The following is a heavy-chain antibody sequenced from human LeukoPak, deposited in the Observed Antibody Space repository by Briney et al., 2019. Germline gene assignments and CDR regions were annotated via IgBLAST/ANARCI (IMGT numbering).Heavy chain of an antibody. CDR1: GGTFSSYA. CDR2: IIPIFGTA. D-gene: IGHD3-3*01. J-gene: IGHJ6*02. V-gene: IGHV1-69*13. Sequence: SVKVSCKASGGTFSSYAISWVRQAPGQGLEWMGGIIPIFGTANYAQKLQGRVTITADESTSTAYMELSSLRSEDTAVYYCARDSPGITIFGVALANYYGMDVWGQGTTVTVSS. CDR3: ARDSPGITIFGVALANYYGMDV.